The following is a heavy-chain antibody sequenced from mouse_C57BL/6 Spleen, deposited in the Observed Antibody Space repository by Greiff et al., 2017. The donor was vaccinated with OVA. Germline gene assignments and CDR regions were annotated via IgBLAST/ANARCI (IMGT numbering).Heavy chain of an antibody. J-gene: IGHJ2*01. CDR2: INPSSGYT. CDR1: GYTFTSYT. V-gene: IGHV1-4*01. Sequence: VKLQQSGAELARPGASVKMSCKASGYTFTSYTMHWVKQRPGQGLEWIGYINPSSGYTKYNQKFKDKATLTADKSSSTAYMQLSSLTSEDSAVYYCARYDYDAGQGYFDYWGQGTTLTVSS. CDR3: ARYDYDAGQGYFDY. D-gene: IGHD2-4*01.